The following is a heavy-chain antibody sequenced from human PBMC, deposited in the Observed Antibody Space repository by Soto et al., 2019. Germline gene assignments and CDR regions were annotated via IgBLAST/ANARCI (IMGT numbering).Heavy chain of an antibody. CDR3: VRVVAIPGYPDH. CDR1: GGTFSSYA. CDR2: IVPIVDTA. Sequence: QVQLVQSGAEVRQPASSVKVSYKTSGGTFSSYAISWVRQAPGQGLEWMGGIVPIVDTATYAQKFQGRVTITADESTSTAYMELSRLRSDDTAVYYCVRVVAIPGYPDHWGQGTLVTVSS. V-gene: IGHV1-69*12. J-gene: IGHJ4*02. D-gene: IGHD5-12*01.